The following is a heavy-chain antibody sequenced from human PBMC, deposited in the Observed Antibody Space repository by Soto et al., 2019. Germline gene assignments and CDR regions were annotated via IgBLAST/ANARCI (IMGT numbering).Heavy chain of an antibody. V-gene: IGHV3-23*01. CDR2: ISGSGGST. CDR3: AKAYDSSGYYSPGI. J-gene: IGHJ3*02. Sequence: GGSLRLSCAASGFTFSSYAMSWVRQAPGKGLEWVSAISGSGGSTYYADSVKGRFTIPRDNSKNTLYLQMNSLRAEDTAVYYCAKAYDSSGYYSPGIWGQGTMVTVSS. CDR1: GFTFSSYA. D-gene: IGHD3-22*01.